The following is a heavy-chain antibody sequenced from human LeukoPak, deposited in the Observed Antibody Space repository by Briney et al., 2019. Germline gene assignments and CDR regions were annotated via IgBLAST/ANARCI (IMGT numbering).Heavy chain of an antibody. D-gene: IGHD3-10*01. J-gene: IGHJ4*02. CDR3: ARAAYYYGSGPTPAFDY. Sequence: SEPLSLTCTVSGGSISSYYWSWIRQPPGKGLEWIGYIYYSGSTNYNPSLKSRVTISVDTSKNQFSLKLSSVTAADTAVYYCARAAYYYGSGPTPAFDYWGQGTLVTVSS. CDR2: IYYSGST. CDR1: GGSISSYY. V-gene: IGHV4-59*01.